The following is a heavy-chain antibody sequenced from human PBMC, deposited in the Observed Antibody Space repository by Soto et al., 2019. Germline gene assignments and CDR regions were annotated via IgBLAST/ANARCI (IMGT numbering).Heavy chain of an antibody. J-gene: IGHJ3*02. CDR3: ARGDTPMITGMDSFDI. D-gene: IGHD5-18*01. Sequence: GGSRRLSCAASGFTFSRYLMNWVRQAPGKGLEWVANIKQDGTEKNYVDSVKGRFTISRDNARKSLYLQMDSLRAEDTAVYFCARGDTPMITGMDSFDIWGQGTMVTVSS. CDR1: GFTFSRYL. V-gene: IGHV3-7*01. CDR2: IKQDGTEK.